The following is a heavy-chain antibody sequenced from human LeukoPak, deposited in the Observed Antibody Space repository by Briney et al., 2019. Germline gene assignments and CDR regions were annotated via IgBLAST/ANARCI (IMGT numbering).Heavy chain of an antibody. CDR2: INSDGSST. CDR3: ARDGEGAAAAYFQH. CDR1: GFTFSSYW. Sequence: GGSLRLSCAASGFTFSSYWMHWVRQAPGKGLVCVSRINSDGSSTSYADSVKGRFTISKDNAKNTLNLQMNSLRAEDTAVYYCARDGEGAAAAYFQHWGQGTLVTVSS. D-gene: IGHD6-13*01. V-gene: IGHV3-74*01. J-gene: IGHJ1*01.